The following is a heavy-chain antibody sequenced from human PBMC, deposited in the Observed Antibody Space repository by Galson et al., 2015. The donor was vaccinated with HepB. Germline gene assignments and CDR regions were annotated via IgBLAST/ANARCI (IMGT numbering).Heavy chain of an antibody. CDR1: GFTFSSYA. D-gene: IGHD3-10*01. CDR2: ISGSGGST. J-gene: IGHJ6*02. CDR3: AKGGSYYYYYGMDV. Sequence: SLRLSCAASGFTFSSYAMSWVRQAPGKGLEWVSAISGSGGSTYYADSVKGRFTISRDNSKNKLYLQMNSLRAESTALYYCAKGGSYYYYYGMDVWGQGTTVSVYS. V-gene: IGHV3-23*01.